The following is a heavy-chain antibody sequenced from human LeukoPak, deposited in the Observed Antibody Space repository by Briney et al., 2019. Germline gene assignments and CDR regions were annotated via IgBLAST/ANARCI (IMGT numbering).Heavy chain of an antibody. D-gene: IGHD4-17*01. CDR2: ISSTSSTI. V-gene: IGHV3-48*01. Sequence: GGSLRLSCAASGFTFSTYSMNWVRQAPGKGLEWVAYISSTSSTIHHADSVKGRFNISRDNAKNLLYLQMNSLRAEDTAVYYCVRDFTVTSRDYWGQGTLVTVSS. J-gene: IGHJ4*02. CDR1: GFTFSTYS. CDR3: VRDFTVTSRDY.